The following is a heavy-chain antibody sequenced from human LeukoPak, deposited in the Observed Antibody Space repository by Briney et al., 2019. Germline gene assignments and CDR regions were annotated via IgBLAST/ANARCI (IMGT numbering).Heavy chain of an antibody. J-gene: IGHJ4*02. CDR2: IYHSGST. CDR1: GYSISSGYY. Sequence: PSETLSLTCAVSGYSISSGYYWGWIRQPPGKGLEWIGSIYHSGSTYYNPSLKSRVTISVDTSKNQFSLKLSSVTAADTAVYYCASKLGYCSSTSCSDFDYWGQGTLVTVSS. D-gene: IGHD2-2*01. CDR3: ASKLGYCSSTSCSDFDY. V-gene: IGHV4-38-2*01.